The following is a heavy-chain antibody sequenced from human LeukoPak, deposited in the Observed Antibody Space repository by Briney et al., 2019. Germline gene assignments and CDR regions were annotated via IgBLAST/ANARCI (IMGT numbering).Heavy chain of an antibody. Sequence: GGSLRLSFAASGFTFSDYILDWVRQAPGKGLEWVGRIRRGANSYTTEYAASVKGRFTISRDDSKNSLYLHMNSLKTEDTAVYHCSRDGGEGGNSAFDIWGQGTMVTVSS. CDR1: GFTFSDYI. D-gene: IGHD3-16*01. CDR3: SRDGGEGGNSAFDI. J-gene: IGHJ3*02. CDR2: IRRGANSYTT. V-gene: IGHV3-72*01.